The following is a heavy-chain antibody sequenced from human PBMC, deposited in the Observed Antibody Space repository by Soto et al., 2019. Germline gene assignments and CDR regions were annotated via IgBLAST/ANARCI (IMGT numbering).Heavy chain of an antibody. CDR2: IYYSGST. CDR1: GGSISSSSYY. V-gene: IGHV4-39*07. D-gene: IGHD3-10*01. J-gene: IGHJ5*02. CDR3: ARLGPYASGTYSFRHNRFDP. Sequence: PSETLSLTCTVSGGSISSSSYYWGWIRQPPGKGLEWIGSIYYSGSTYYNPSRKSRVTISVDTSKNQFSLKLSSVTAEDTAVYYCARLGPYASGTYSFRHNRFDPWGQGTLVTVSS.